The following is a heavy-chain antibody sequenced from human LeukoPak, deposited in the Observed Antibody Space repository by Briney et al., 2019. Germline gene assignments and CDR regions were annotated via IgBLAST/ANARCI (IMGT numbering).Heavy chain of an antibody. V-gene: IGHV3-74*01. J-gene: IGHJ3*02. CDR2: INSDGSST. CDR1: GFTFSSYW. CDR3: AKNTFGGVVDVFDI. D-gene: IGHD3-16*01. Sequence: GGSLRLSCAASGFTFSSYWMHWVRQAPGKGLVWVSRINSDGSSTSYADSVKGRFTISRDNAKNTLYLQMNSLRAEDTAVYYCAKNTFGGVVDVFDIWGQGTMVTVSS.